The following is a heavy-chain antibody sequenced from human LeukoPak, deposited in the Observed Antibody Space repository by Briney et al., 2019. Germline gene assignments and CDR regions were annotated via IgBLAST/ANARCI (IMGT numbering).Heavy chain of an antibody. CDR1: GYTFTSYY. CDR2: INPSGGST. Sequence: ASVKVSCKASGYTFTSYYMHWVRQAPGQGLEWMGIINPSGGSTSYAQKFQGRVTMTRDTSTSTVYMELSSLRSEDTAVYYCARDQPAYCSSTSCYVGGYFDYWGQGTLVTVSS. CDR3: ARDQPAYCSSTSCYVGGYFDY. V-gene: IGHV1-46*01. J-gene: IGHJ4*02. D-gene: IGHD2-2*01.